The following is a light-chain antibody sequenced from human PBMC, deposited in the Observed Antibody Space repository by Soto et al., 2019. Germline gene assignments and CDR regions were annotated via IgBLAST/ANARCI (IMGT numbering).Light chain of an antibody. CDR2: GNS. CDR1: SSNIGAGYD. V-gene: IGLV1-40*01. J-gene: IGLJ1*01. Sequence: QAGLTQPPSVSGAPGQRVTISCTGSSSNIGAGYDVHWYQQLPGTAPKLLIYGNSNRPSGVPDRFSGSKSGTSASLAITGLQAEDEADYCCQSYDSSLSGYVFGTGTKLTVL. CDR3: QSYDSSLSGYV.